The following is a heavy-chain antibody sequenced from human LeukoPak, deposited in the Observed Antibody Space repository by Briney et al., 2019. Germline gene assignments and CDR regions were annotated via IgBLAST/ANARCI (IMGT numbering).Heavy chain of an antibody. CDR3: ARGGGLDV. CDR2: INHNGNEN. J-gene: IGHJ6*02. V-gene: IGHV3-7*03. Sequence: QAGGSLRLSCAASGFTFSSYWMNWARQAPGKGLEWVASINHNGNENYYVDSVKGRFTISRDNAKNSLYLQMSNLRAEDTAVYFCARGGGLDVWGQGATVTVSS. CDR1: GFTFSSYW. D-gene: IGHD3-16*01.